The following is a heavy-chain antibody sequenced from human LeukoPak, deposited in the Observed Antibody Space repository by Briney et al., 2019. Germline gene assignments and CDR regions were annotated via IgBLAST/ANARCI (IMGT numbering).Heavy chain of an antibody. V-gene: IGHV1-69*05. Sequence: ASVKVSCKASGGTFSSYAISWVRQAPGQGLEWMGGIIPIFGTANYAQKFQGRVTITTDESTSTAYMELSSLRSEDTAVYYCARVEHSSSPAYYFDYWGQGTLVTVSS. CDR3: ARVEHSSSPAYYFDY. CDR2: IIPIFGTA. CDR1: GGTFSSYA. D-gene: IGHD6-6*01. J-gene: IGHJ4*02.